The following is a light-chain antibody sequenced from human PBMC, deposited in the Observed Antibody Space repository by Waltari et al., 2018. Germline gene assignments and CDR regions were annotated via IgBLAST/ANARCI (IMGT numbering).Light chain of an antibody. J-gene: IGKJ3*01. Sequence: DIQMTQSPSSLSASVGDRVTITCRASQSISRHINWYQQKPGKAPKLLIYAASSLQSGVPSRFSGSGSGTDFALTSSSLQPEDFATYYCQQSSTFGPGNKVDIK. CDR2: AAS. V-gene: IGKV1-39*01. CDR3: QQSST. CDR1: QSISRH.